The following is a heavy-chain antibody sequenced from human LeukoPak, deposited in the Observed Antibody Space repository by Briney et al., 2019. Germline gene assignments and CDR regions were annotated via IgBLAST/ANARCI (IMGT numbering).Heavy chain of an antibody. CDR3: ATASKESSGYFKYFVH. CDR1: GGSISSGNYF. Sequence: SETLSLTCPVSGGSISSGNYFWSWIRQHPGKGLGRIGYIYHSGSTYYNPSLKSRVSISGDTSKNEFSLTLNSVTAADTAVYYCATASKESSGYFKYFVHWGQGSLVTVSS. J-gene: IGHJ4*02. CDR2: IYHSGST. V-gene: IGHV4-31*03. D-gene: IGHD3-22*01.